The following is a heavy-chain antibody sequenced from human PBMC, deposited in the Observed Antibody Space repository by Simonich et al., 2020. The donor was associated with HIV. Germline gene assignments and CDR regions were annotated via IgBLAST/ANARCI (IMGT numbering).Heavy chain of an antibody. J-gene: IGHJ3*02. CDR2: ISWNSGSI. Sequence: GGGLVQPGRSLRLSCTASGFTFDDYAMHWIRQAPGKGLEWVSCISWNSGSIAYADSMKGRFTISRDNAKKSLYLQMNSLRAEDTALYYCAKGRLKWELLRGAFDIWGQGTMVTVSS. V-gene: IGHV3-9*01. D-gene: IGHD1-26*01. CDR3: AKGRLKWELLRGAFDI. CDR1: GFTFDDYA.